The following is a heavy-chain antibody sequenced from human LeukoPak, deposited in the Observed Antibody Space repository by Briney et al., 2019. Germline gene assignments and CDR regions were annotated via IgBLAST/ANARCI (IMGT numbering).Heavy chain of an antibody. Sequence: GSLRLSCAASGFTFSSYEMNWVRQAPGKRVEWVSYISSSGSTTYYADSVKGRFTISRDTAKDSLYLKMNSLRAEDTAVYYCARSYLPGYSSASSYYYYYMDVWGKGTTVAVSS. CDR3: ARSYLPGYSSASSYYYYYMDV. J-gene: IGHJ6*03. CDR1: GFTFSSYE. D-gene: IGHD6-19*01. CDR2: ISSSGSTT. V-gene: IGHV3-48*03.